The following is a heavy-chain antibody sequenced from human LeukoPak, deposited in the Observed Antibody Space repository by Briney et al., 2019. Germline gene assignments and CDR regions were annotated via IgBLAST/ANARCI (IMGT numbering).Heavy chain of an antibody. CDR1: GFTFDDYG. Sequence: PGGSLRLSCAASGFTFDDYGMSWVRQAPGKGLEWVSGINWNGGSTGYADSVKGRFTISRDNAKNSLYLHMNSLRAEDTALYYCARAIGVVRYARVYYFDYWGQGTLVTVSS. CDR2: INWNGGST. J-gene: IGHJ4*02. D-gene: IGHD2-21*01. V-gene: IGHV3-20*04. CDR3: ARAIGVVRYARVYYFDY.